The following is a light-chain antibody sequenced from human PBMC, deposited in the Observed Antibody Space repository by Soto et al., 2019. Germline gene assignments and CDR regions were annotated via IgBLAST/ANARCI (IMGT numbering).Light chain of an antibody. J-gene: IGKJ1*01. CDR1: QSISSY. Sequence: EIVLTQSPATLSLSPGERATLSCRASQSISSYLAWYQQKLGQAPRLLIYDASNRATGIPARFSGSGSGTDFTLTISSLEPEDFAVYYCQQRSNWPRTFGQGTKVDNK. CDR3: QQRSNWPRT. CDR2: DAS. V-gene: IGKV3-11*01.